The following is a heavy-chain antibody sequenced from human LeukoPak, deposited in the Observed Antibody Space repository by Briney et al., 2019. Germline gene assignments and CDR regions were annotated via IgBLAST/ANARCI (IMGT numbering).Heavy chain of an antibody. CDR2: IKQDGSEK. Sequence: GGSLRLSSAASGFTFSSYWMSWVRQAPGKGLEWVANIKQDGSEKYYVDSVKGRFTISRDNAKNSLYLQMNSLRAEDTAVYYCARGMKYSGYDIDYWGQGTLVTVSS. V-gene: IGHV3-7*01. CDR3: ARGMKYSGYDIDY. D-gene: IGHD5-12*01. CDR1: GFTFSSYW. J-gene: IGHJ4*02.